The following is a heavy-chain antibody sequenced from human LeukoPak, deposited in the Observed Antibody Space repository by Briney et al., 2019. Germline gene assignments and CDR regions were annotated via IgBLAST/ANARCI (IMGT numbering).Heavy chain of an antibody. Sequence: PGRSLRLSCAASGFTFSSYSMNWVRQAPGKGLEWVSSISSSSSYIYYADSVKGRFTISRDNAKNSLYLQMNSLRAEDTAVYYCASSGYDSSGYYYVWGQGTLVTASS. D-gene: IGHD3-22*01. CDR3: ASSGYDSSGYYYV. V-gene: IGHV3-21*01. CDR2: ISSSSSYI. CDR1: GFTFSSYS. J-gene: IGHJ4*02.